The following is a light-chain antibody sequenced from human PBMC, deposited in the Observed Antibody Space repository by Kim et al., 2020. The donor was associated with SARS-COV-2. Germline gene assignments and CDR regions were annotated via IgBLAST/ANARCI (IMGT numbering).Light chain of an antibody. J-gene: IGKJ1*01. CDR2: GAS. CDR3: QQYSTSPAT. Sequence: EIVLTQSPGTLSLSPGERATLSCRASQSVSSNYLAWYQQKPGQAPRLLIYGASSRATGIPDRFSGSGSGTDFTLTITRLEPEDFAVYYCQQYSTSPATFRQGTQV. CDR1: QSVSSNY. V-gene: IGKV3-20*01.